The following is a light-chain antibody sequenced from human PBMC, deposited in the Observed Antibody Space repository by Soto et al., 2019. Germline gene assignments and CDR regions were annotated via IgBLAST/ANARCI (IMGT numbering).Light chain of an antibody. CDR3: QQRTNWPPMYA. V-gene: IGKV3-11*01. J-gene: IGKJ2*01. CDR1: QSVSSY. CDR2: DAS. Sequence: EIVLTQSPATLSLSPGERATLSCWASQSVSSYLAWYQQKAGQAPRLLIYDASIRATGIPARFSGSGSGTDFILTISSLEPEDFAVYYCQQRTNWPPMYAFGQGNRLEIK.